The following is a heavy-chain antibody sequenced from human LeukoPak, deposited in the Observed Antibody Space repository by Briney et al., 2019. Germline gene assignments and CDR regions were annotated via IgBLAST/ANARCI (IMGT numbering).Heavy chain of an antibody. Sequence: SETLSLTCTVSGGSISSGPYYWGWIRQPPGKGLEWIGNIYYGENTYYNPSLKSRVTISIDTSKNQFYLKLSSLTAADTAVYYCAKDQAAMVLGFGYWGQGTLVTVSS. CDR1: GGSISSGPYY. J-gene: IGHJ4*02. V-gene: IGHV4-39*02. D-gene: IGHD5-18*01. CDR2: IYYGENT. CDR3: AKDQAAMVLGFGY.